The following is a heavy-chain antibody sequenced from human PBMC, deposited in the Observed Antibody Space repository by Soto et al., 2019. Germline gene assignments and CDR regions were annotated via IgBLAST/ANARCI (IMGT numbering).Heavy chain of an antibody. Sequence: GGALRLSCAASGFTFSSYSLSWLRQAPGKGLEWVSGISGSGQTTHYRDSVKGRFTISRDNFRNTLYLQVNSLRADDTAVYFCARGSTRFGDAYYIWGQGTMVTVSS. CDR1: GFTFSSYS. D-gene: IGHD3-16*01. CDR2: ISGSGQTT. CDR3: ARGSTRFGDAYYI. V-gene: IGHV3-23*01. J-gene: IGHJ3*02.